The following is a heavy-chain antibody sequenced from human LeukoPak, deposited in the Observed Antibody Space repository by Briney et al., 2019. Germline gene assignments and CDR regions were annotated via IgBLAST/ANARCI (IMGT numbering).Heavy chain of an antibody. J-gene: IGHJ6*02. V-gene: IGHV4-39*01. CDR1: GGSISSSSDY. CDR3: ARLHYYYGMDV. D-gene: IGHD5-18*01. CDR2: IDYSGST. Sequence: SETLSLPCSVSGGSISSSSDYWGWIRQPPGKGLEWIGSIDYSGSTYYNPSLKSRVTISVDTSKTQFSLKLSSVTAADTAVYYCARLHYYYGMDVWAQGTTVTVSS.